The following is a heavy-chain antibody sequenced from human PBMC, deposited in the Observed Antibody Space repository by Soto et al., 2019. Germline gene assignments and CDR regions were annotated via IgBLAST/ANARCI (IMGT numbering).Heavy chain of an antibody. CDR3: ARVIYVADY. J-gene: IGHJ4*02. Sequence: QPXVSLRRSCAASGFTFSSYRMSWVRQAPGKGPEWVANIKEDGSEKYYVDSVKGRFTISRDNAKKSLYLQMDTLRAEDTAVYYCARVIYVADYWGQGTLVTVSS. CDR1: GFTFSSYR. CDR2: IKEDGSEK. D-gene: IGHD3-10*02. V-gene: IGHV3-7*01.